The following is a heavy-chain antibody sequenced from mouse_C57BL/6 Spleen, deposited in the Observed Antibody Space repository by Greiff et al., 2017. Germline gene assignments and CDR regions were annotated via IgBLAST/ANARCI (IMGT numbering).Heavy chain of an antibody. Sequence: QVQLQQPGAELVMPGASVKLSCKASGYTFTSYWMHWVKQRPGQGLEWIGEIDPSDSYTNYNQKFKGKSTLTVDKSSSTAYMQLSSLTSEDSAVYYCARLGGNWYFDVWGTGTTVTVSS. J-gene: IGHJ1*03. CDR1: GYTFTSYW. CDR2: IDPSDSYT. V-gene: IGHV1-69*01. D-gene: IGHD3-1*01. CDR3: ARLGGNWYFDV.